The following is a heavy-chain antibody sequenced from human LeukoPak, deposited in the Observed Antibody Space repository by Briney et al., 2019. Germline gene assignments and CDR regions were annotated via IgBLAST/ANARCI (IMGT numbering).Heavy chain of an antibody. J-gene: IGHJ6*03. V-gene: IGHV4-34*01. CDR1: GGSFSGYY. CDR3: AREDESSGWYNRGYYYYYMDV. D-gene: IGHD6-19*01. Sequence: SETLSLTCAVYGGSFSGYYWSWIRQPPGKGLEWIGEINHSGSTNYNPSLKSRVTISVDTSKNQFSLKLSSVTAADTAVYYCAREDESSGWYNRGYYYYYMDVWGKGTTVTVSS. CDR2: INHSGST.